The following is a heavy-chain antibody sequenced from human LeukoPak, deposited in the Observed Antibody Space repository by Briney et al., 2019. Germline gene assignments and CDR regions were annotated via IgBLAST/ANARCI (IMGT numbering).Heavy chain of an antibody. J-gene: IGHJ4*02. CDR1: GFTFTGYY. V-gene: IGHV1-2*02. CDR2: INPKRGDT. CDR3: ARDWGMVAGTAGDY. D-gene: IGHD6-19*01. Sequence: GASVTVSCKPSGFTFTGYYIHWLRQAPGQGVEWMGWINPKRGDTNYAPTFQGRVTMTRDTSIRTAYMDLSSLRSDDTAVYYCARDWGMVAGTAGDYWGQGTLVTVSS.